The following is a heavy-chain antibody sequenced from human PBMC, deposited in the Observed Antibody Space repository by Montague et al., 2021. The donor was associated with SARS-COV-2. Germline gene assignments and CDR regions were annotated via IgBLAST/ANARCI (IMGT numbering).Heavy chain of an antibody. CDR3: ARWDPQTLTLIGLRGKSASDY. Sequence: SETLSLTCTVSGGSISSSYWTWIRQSPGKGLEWIAEINHSGTTNYNFNPSHRSRVTISVDTSKSQFSLKLSSVTAADTGVYYCARWDPQTLTLIGLRGKSASDYWGQGTLVTVSS. CDR2: INHSGTT. J-gene: IGHJ4*02. CDR1: GGSISSSY. V-gene: IGHV4-34*01. D-gene: IGHD4-23*01.